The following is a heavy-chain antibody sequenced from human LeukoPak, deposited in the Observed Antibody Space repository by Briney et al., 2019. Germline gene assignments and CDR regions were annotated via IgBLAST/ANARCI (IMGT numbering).Heavy chain of an antibody. CDR3: AREEEWYGSGSYYWFDP. J-gene: IGHJ5*02. Sequence: PSETLSLTCTVSGGSISSYYWSWIRQPPGKGLEWIGRIYTSGSTNYNPSLKSRVTISVDTSKNQFSLKLSSVTAADTAVYYCAREEEWYGSGSYYWFDPWGQGTLVTVSS. D-gene: IGHD3-10*01. V-gene: IGHV4-4*08. CDR1: GGSISSYY. CDR2: IYTSGST.